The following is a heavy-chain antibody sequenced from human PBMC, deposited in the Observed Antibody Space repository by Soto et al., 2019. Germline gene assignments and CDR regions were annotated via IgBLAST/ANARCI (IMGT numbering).Heavy chain of an antibody. Sequence: PGGSLRLSCAASGFTFSSYAMSWVRQAPGKGLEWVSAISGSGGSTYYADSVKGRFTISRDNSKNTLYLQMNSLRAEDTAVYYCAKAPFLGYSSSWYCFDYWGQGTLVTVSS. D-gene: IGHD6-13*01. CDR3: AKAPFLGYSSSWYCFDY. V-gene: IGHV3-23*01. CDR2: ISGSGGST. J-gene: IGHJ4*02. CDR1: GFTFSSYA.